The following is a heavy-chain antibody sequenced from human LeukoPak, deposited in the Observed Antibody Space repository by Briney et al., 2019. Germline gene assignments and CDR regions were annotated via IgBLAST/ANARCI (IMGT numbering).Heavy chain of an antibody. D-gene: IGHD5-18*01. CDR3: AKDKYSPNINNWLDP. CDR2: VSVSGGST. CDR1: GFTFSSYA. V-gene: IGHV3-23*01. Sequence: GGTLRLSCAAAGFTFSSYAMSWVRQGPGKGLEWVSAVSVSGGSTYYADSVEGRLTISRDNSKNTLYLQMNSVRAEDTAVYYCAKDKYSPNINNWLDPWGQGTLVTVSS. J-gene: IGHJ5*02.